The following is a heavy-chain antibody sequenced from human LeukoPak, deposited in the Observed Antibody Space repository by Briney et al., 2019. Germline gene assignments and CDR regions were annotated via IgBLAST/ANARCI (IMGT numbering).Heavy chain of an antibody. D-gene: IGHD6-19*01. V-gene: IGHV4-39*01. J-gene: IGHJ4*02. CDR1: GGSIRTTTYY. Sequence: SETLSLTCTVSGGSIRTTTYYWGWSRQPPGKGLEWIAMIHYDGTTYYNTSLKSRLTISVDASKNQLSLKVTSVSAADTAVYYCARLPIYSSGWQADYWGQGTLVTVSS. CDR2: IHYDGTT. CDR3: ARLPIYSSGWQADY.